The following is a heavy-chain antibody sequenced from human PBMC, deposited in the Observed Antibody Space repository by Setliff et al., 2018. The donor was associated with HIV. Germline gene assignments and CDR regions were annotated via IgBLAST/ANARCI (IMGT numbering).Heavy chain of an antibody. Sequence: PVGSLRLSCAASGFTFSTYAIHWVRQAPGKGLEWVAVISYDASNKYYADSVKGRFTISRDNSKSTVNLQMNSLRADDTAVYYCAREGGYSSSWYFHYFDYWGQGTLVTVSS. V-gene: IGHV3-30*04. D-gene: IGHD6-13*01. CDR1: GFTFSTYA. J-gene: IGHJ4*02. CDR2: ISYDASNK. CDR3: AREGGYSSSWYFHYFDY.